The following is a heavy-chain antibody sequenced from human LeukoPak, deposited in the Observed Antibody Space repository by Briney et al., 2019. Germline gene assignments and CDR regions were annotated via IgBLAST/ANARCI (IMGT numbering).Heavy chain of an antibody. Sequence: GGSLRLSCAASGFTFSSYAMSWVRQAPGKGLEWVSLISGDGGSTYYADSVKGRFTISRDNSKNSLHLQMNSLRTEDTALYYCAKGKTSSPGAFDIWGQGTMVTVSS. J-gene: IGHJ3*02. CDR1: GFTFSSYA. CDR3: AKGKTSSPGAFDI. CDR2: ISGDGGST. V-gene: IGHV3-43*02. D-gene: IGHD1-1*01.